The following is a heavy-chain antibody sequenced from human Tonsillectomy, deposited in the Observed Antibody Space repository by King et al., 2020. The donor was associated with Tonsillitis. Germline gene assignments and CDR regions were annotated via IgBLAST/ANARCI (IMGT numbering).Heavy chain of an antibody. CDR1: GGTFSSYA. V-gene: IGHV1-69*01. CDR3: ARGRSTDRFDL. J-gene: IGHJ2*01. Sequence: VQLVESGAEVKKPGSSVKVSCKTSGGTFSSYAISWVRQAPGQGLEWMGGIIPILGTLKYAQTFQGRVTITADESTSTAYMELSSLRSEDTAVYYCARGRSTDRFDLWGRGTLVTVSS. CDR2: IIPILGTL. D-gene: IGHD1-14*01.